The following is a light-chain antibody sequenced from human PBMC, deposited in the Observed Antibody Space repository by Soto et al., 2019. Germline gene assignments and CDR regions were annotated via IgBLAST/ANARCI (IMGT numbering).Light chain of an antibody. V-gene: IGKV1-5*01. Sequence: DIQMTQSPSPLSASVGDRVTITCRASQSISSWLAWYQQKPGKAPKILMYDASSLERGVPSRFRGSGSGTEFSLTISGLHPDDFATYYCQQYNTYWSFGQGTKVDIK. CDR2: DAS. J-gene: IGKJ1*01. CDR1: QSISSW. CDR3: QQYNTYWS.